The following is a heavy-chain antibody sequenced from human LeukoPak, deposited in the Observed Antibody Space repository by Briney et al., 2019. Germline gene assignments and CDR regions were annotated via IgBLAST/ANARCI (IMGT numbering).Heavy chain of an antibody. CDR2: INQDGRET. J-gene: IGHJ4*02. V-gene: IGHV3-7*01. D-gene: IGHD3-16*01. CDR1: GFTFSSFW. CDR3: ARDRGSKGDYVWGSAFDY. Sequence: GGSLRLSCEVSGFTFSSFWMNWVRQAPGKGLEWVANINQDGRETYYADSVKGRFIISRDNAKDSLYLQMNSLRAEDTAVYYCARDRGSKGDYVWGSAFDYWGQGTLVTVSS.